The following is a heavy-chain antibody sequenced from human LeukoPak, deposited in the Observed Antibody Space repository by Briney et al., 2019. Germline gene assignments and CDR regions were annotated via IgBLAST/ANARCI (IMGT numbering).Heavy chain of an antibody. D-gene: IGHD4-17*01. Sequence: SETLSLTCTVSGGSISIYYWSWIRQPPGKGLEWIGYIQYSGSTNYNPSLKSRVTISVDTSKKQFSLYLSSVFAADAARYYCARTVRGDYVDYWGQGALVTVSS. CDR2: IQYSGST. V-gene: IGHV4-59*01. CDR3: ARTVRGDYVDY. J-gene: IGHJ4*02. CDR1: GGSISIYY.